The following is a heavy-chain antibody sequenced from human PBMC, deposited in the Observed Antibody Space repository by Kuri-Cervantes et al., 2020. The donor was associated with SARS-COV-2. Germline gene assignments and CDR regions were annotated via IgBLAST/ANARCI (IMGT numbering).Heavy chain of an antibody. D-gene: IGHD3-16*01. CDR3: ARDSAAWFWGDACDV. J-gene: IGHJ3*01. CDR1: GFTFKTYG. V-gene: IGHV3-30*02. Sequence: GESLKISCAASGFTFKTYGMHWVRQAPGKGLEWVAFTRYDGNNQYYGDSVKGRFSISRDNSKNTLYLHMNSLRAEDTAVYFCARDSAAWFWGDACDVWGQGTMVTVSS. CDR2: TRYDGNNQ.